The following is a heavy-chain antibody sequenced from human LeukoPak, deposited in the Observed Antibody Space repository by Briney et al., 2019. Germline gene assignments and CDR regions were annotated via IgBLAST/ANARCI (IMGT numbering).Heavy chain of an antibody. CDR1: GFTFSSYA. J-gene: IGHJ4*02. CDR3: AKSLRNYVY. V-gene: IGHV3-23*01. CDR2: ITGGGVHT. D-gene: IGHD1-7*01. Sequence: GSLRLSCAASGFTFSSYAMTWVRQAPAKGLEWGSAITGGGVHTYYADSVKSRVSASRENSTNTLYLHMYTLRAQNTRLYYSAKSLRNYVYWGQGTLVTVSS.